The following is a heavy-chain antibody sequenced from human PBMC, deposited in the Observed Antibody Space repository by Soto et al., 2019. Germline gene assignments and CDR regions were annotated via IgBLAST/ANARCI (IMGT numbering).Heavy chain of an antibody. CDR3: ASDQADYRRRWPLDY. CDR2: ISYGGGTT. J-gene: IGHJ4*02. Sequence: PGGSLRLSCAASEFTFSNYAMSWVRQAPGKGLEWVSAISYGGGTTYYADSVKGRFTISRDNSKNTLYLQMNSLRAEDTAVYYCASDQADYRRRWPLDYWGQGTLVTVSS. CDR1: EFTFSNYA. D-gene: IGHD6-19*01. V-gene: IGHV3-23*01.